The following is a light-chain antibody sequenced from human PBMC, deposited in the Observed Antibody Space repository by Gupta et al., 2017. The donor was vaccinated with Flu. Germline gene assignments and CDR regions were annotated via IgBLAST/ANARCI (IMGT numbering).Light chain of an antibody. J-gene: IGLJ2*01. CDR2: RDK. V-gene: IGLV3-9*01. Sequence: SSELTQPPSVSVALGQTARITCGGNDIGSKNVHWYQQKAGQAPVLVIYRDKFRPSGIPERFAGTDSGTTLTITGAEAGDEADYYCQVWDIRTVVFGGGTKLTVL. CDR1: DIGSKN. CDR3: QVWDIRTVV.